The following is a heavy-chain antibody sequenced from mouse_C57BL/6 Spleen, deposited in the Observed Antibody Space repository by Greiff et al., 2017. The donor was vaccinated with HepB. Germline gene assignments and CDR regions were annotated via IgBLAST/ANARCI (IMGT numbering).Heavy chain of an antibody. CDR2: ISSGGSYT. Sequence: EVQRVESGGDLVKPGGSLKLSCAASGFTFSSYGMSWVRQTPDKRLEWVATISSGGSYTYYPDSVKGRFTISRDNAKNTLYLQMSSLKSEDTAMYYWARRGYYEGYYAMDYWGQGTSVTVSS. CDR1: GFTFSSYG. CDR3: ARRGYYEGYYAMDY. D-gene: IGHD2-3*01. J-gene: IGHJ4*01. V-gene: IGHV5-6*01.